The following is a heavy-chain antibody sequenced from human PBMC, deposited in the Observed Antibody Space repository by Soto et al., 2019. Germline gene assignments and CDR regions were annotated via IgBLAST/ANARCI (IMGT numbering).Heavy chain of an antibody. CDR3: ARVRGSLYSYNWFDP. V-gene: IGHV1-18*01. CDR2: ISAYNGNT. D-gene: IGHD2-2*02. CDR1: GYTFTSYG. Sequence: ASVKVSCKASGYTFTSYGISWVRQAPGQGLEWMGWISAYNGNTNYAQKLQGRVTLTTDTSTSTAYMELRSLRSDDTAVYYCARVRGSLYSYNWFDPWGQGTLVTVSS. J-gene: IGHJ5*02.